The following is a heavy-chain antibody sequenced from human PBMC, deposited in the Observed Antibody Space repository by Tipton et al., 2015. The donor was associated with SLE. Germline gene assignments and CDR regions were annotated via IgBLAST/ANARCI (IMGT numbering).Heavy chain of an antibody. CDR2: IHYSGST. CDR3: ARFPDYDSSVP. Sequence: LRLSCAASGFTFSSYWMSWVRQAPGKGLEWIGYIHYSGSTYYNPSLKSRVTISVDTSKNQFSLKLSSVTAADTAVYYCARFPDYDSSVPWGQGTLVTVSS. CDR1: GFTFSSYW. J-gene: IGHJ5*02. D-gene: IGHD3-22*01. V-gene: IGHV4-59*12.